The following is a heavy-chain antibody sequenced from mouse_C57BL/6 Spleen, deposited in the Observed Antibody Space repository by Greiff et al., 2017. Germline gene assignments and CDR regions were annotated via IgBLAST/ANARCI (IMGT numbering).Heavy chain of an antibody. CDR2: IDPETGGT. J-gene: IGHJ3*01. CDR3: TRAYGSSPAWFAY. CDR1: GYTFTDYE. Sequence: QVQLKESGAELVRPGASVTLSCKASGYTFTDYEMHWVKQTPVHGLEWIGAIDPETGGTAYNQKFKGKAILTADKSYSPAYMELRSLTSEDSAVYYCTRAYGSSPAWFAYWGQGTLVTVSA. V-gene: IGHV1-15*01. D-gene: IGHD1-1*01.